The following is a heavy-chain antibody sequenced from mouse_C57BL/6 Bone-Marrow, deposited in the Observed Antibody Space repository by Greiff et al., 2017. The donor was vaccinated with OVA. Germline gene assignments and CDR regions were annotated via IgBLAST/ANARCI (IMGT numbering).Heavy chain of an antibody. CDR3: ARKGYFAWFGY. CDR2: IWPGGGT. CDR1: GFSLTSYA. Sequence: VQGVESGPGLAAPSQSLSLTCTVSGFSLTSYAISWVRQPPGQGLEWLGVIWPGGGTNYNSALKSRLSISKDNSTSQVFLKMHSLQTDDTARYYCARKGYFAWFGYWGKGTLVTVSA. V-gene: IGHV2-9-1*01. J-gene: IGHJ3*01.